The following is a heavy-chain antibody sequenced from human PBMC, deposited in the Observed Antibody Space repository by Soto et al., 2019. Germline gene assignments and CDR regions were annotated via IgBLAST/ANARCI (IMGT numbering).Heavy chain of an antibody. Sequence: GASVKVSCKASGHTFTSCGISWVRQAPGQGLEWMGWISAYNGNTNYAQKLQGRVTMTTDTSTSTAYMELRSLRSDDTAVYYCARDSYVDVLLWFGELSPFDYWGQGTLVTVSS. CDR3: ARDSYVDVLLWFGELSPFDY. D-gene: IGHD3-10*01. V-gene: IGHV1-18*04. CDR1: GHTFTSCG. J-gene: IGHJ4*02. CDR2: ISAYNGNT.